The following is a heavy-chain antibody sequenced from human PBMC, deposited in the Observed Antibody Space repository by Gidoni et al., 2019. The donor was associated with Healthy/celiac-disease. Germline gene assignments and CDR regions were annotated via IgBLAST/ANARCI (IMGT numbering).Heavy chain of an antibody. J-gene: IGHJ6*03. CDR3: ARDQDEEVFWSGYYTNYYYYYMDV. D-gene: IGHD3-3*01. CDR1: GFTFISHW. Sequence: EVQLVESGGGLVQPGGSLRLSCAASGFTFISHWLSWGRTAPGKGLEWVANIKQDGSEKYYVDSVKGRFTISRDNAKNSLYLQMNSLRAEDTAVYYCARDQDEEVFWSGYYTNYYYYYMDVWGKGTTVTVSS. CDR2: IKQDGSEK. V-gene: IGHV3-7*03.